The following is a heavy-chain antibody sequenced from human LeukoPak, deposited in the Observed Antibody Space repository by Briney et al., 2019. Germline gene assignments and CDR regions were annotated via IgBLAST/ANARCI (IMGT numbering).Heavy chain of an antibody. V-gene: IGHV3-66*01. J-gene: IGHJ4*02. CDR3: ARYSGSYYYFDY. D-gene: IGHD1-26*01. CDR2: IYSGGST. CDR1: GFTVSSNY. Sequence: GGSLRLSCTASGFTVSSNYMSWVRQAPGKGLEWVSVIYSGGSTYYADSVKGRFTIYRDNSNHTLYLQMNSLRAEDTAVYYCARYSGSYYYFDYWGQGTLVTVSS.